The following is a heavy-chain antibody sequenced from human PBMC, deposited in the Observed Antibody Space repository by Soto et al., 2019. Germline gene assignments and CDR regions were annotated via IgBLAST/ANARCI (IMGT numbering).Heavy chain of an antibody. J-gene: IGHJ4*02. CDR2: TYYSGST. CDR3: AGDYFPYGDYVGVHYFDY. CDR1: GGSINNHY. V-gene: IGHV4-59*08. Sequence: PSETLSLTCTVSGGSINNHYWSWVRQPPGKGLEWIGYTYYSGSTNYNPSLKSRVTISVDTSKNQFSLKLSSVTAADTAVYYCAGDYFPYGDYVGVHYFDYWGQGTLVTVSS. D-gene: IGHD4-17*01.